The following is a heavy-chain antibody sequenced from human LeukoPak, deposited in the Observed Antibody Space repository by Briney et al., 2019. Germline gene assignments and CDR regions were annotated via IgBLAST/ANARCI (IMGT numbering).Heavy chain of an antibody. V-gene: IGHV1-2*04. J-gene: IGHJ3*02. Sequence: ASVKVSCKASGYTFTSYYMHWVRQAPGQRLEWMGWINPNSGGTNYAQKFQGWVTMTRDTSNSTAYMELSRLKSDDTAVYYCARATDYGGNLDDAFDIWGQGTMVTVSS. D-gene: IGHD4-23*01. CDR1: GYTFTSYY. CDR3: ARATDYGGNLDDAFDI. CDR2: INPNSGGT.